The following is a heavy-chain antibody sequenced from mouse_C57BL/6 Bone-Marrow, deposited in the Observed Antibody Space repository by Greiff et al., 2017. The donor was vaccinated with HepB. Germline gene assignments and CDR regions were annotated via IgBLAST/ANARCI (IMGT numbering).Heavy chain of an antibody. J-gene: IGHJ2*01. CDR2: ISYDGSN. V-gene: IGHV3-6*01. CDR1: GYSITSGYY. D-gene: IGHD1-1*01. CDR3: APLYYYGSSYSFDY. Sequence: EVKLQESGPGLVKPSQSLSLTCSVTGYSITSGYYWNWIRQFPGNKLEWMGYISYDGSNNYNPSLKNRISITRDTSKNQFFLKLNSVTTEDTATYYCAPLYYYGSSYSFDYWGQGTTLTVSS.